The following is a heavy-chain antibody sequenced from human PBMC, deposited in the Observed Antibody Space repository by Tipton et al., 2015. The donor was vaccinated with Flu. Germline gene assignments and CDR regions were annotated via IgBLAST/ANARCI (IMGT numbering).Heavy chain of an antibody. J-gene: IGHJ2*01. Sequence: TLSLTCTVSGGSVSGSGYYWTWIRQPPGKGLEYIGQIYNSGTTNYNPSLKSRVTISLDTSKNQFSLKLTSVTATDTAVYYCARMRARDCTLGACFLWWFDFWGRGTLVTVSP. CDR2: IYNSGTT. V-gene: IGHV4-61*08. D-gene: IGHD2-8*01. CDR3: ARMRARDCTLGACFLWWFDF. CDR1: GGSVSGSGYY.